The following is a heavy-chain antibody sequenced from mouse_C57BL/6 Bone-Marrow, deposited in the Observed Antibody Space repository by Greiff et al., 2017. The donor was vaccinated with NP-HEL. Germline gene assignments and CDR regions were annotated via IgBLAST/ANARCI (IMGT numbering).Heavy chain of an antibody. CDR2: ISDGGSYT. CDR1: GFTFSSYA. D-gene: IGHD2-5*01. V-gene: IGHV5-4*03. J-gene: IGHJ2*01. Sequence: EVKLVESGGGLVKPGGSLKLSCAASGFTFSSYAMSWVRQTPEKRLEWVATISDGGSYTYYPDNVKGRFTISRDNAKNNLYLQMSHLKSEDTAMYYCASYYSKGYWGQGTTLTVSS. CDR3: ASYYSKGY.